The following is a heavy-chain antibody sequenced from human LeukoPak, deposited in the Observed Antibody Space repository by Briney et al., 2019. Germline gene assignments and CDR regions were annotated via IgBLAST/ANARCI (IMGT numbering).Heavy chain of an antibody. V-gene: IGHV1-18*01. CDR1: GYTFTSYG. Sequence: ASVKVSCKASGYTFTSYGISWVRQAPGQGLEWMGWISAYNGNTNYAQKLQGRVTMTTDTSTSTAYMELRSLRSDDTAVYYCARASGYYGSGSYEDYWGQGTLVTVSS. D-gene: IGHD3-10*01. CDR2: ISAYNGNT. J-gene: IGHJ4*02. CDR3: ARASGYYGSGSYEDY.